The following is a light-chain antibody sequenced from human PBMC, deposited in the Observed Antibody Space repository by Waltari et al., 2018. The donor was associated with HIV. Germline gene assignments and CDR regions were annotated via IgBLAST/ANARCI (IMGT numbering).Light chain of an antibody. CDR2: GAS. J-gene: IGKJ2*01. Sequence: EIVLTQSPGTLSLSPGERATLSCRASQSVSSSSLAWYQQKPGQAPRLLIYGASSRATSIPDRFSGSGSGTDFTLTISRLEPEDFVVYYCQQYGSSPQTFGQGTKLEIK. V-gene: IGKV3-20*01. CDR3: QQYGSSPQT. CDR1: QSVSSSS.